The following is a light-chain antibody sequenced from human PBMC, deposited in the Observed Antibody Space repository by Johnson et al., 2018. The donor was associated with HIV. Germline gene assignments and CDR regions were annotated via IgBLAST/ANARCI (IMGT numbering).Light chain of an antibody. J-gene: IGLJ1*01. CDR3: GTWDSSLSGYV. CDR1: RSNIGDNF. CDR2: DNS. Sequence: QSVLTQPPSVSAAPGQKVTISCSGNRSNIGDNFVSWYQHLPGTAPKLLVYDNSKRPSGIPDRFSATKSGTSATLGITGLQTGTEADYYCGTWDSSLSGYVFGTGTKGTVL. V-gene: IGLV1-51*01.